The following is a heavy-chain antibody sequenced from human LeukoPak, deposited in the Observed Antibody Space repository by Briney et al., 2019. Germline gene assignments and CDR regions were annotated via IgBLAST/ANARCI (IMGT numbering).Heavy chain of an antibody. V-gene: IGHV1-69*05. Sequence: GASVKVSCKASGGTFSSYAISWVRQAPGQGLEWMGGIIPIFGTANYAQKFQGRVTMTRDTSTSTVYMELSSLRSEDTAVYYCARDLRVGLRYFDWLSAGFDPWGQGTLVTVSS. CDR2: IIPIFGTA. D-gene: IGHD3-9*01. J-gene: IGHJ5*02. CDR3: ARDLRVGLRYFDWLSAGFDP. CDR1: GGTFSSYA.